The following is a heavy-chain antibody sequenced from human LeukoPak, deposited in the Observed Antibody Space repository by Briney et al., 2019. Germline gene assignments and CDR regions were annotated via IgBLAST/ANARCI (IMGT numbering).Heavy chain of an antibody. J-gene: IGHJ6*03. V-gene: IGHV1-2*02. CDR3: AREFRDIVVVPADSGGYYYYYMDV. D-gene: IGHD2-2*01. Sequence: ASVKVSCKASGYTFTGYYIHWVRQAPGQGLEWMGWINPNSGGTNYAQKFQGRVTMTRDTSISTAYMELSRLRSDDTAVYYCAREFRDIVVVPADSGGYYYYYMDVWGKGTTVTVSS. CDR2: INPNSGGT. CDR1: GYTFTGYY.